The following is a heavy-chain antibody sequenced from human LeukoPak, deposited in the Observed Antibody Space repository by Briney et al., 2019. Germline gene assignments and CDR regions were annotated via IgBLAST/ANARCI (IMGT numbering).Heavy chain of an antibody. Sequence: SETLSLTCTVSGGSISSYYWSWIRQPPGKGLEWIGYIYYSGSTNYNPSLKRRVTISVDTSKNQFSLKLSSVTAADTAVYYCARAAPDEWELPYYYGMDVWGQGTTVTVSS. D-gene: IGHD1-26*01. CDR2: IYYSGST. V-gene: IGHV4-59*01. CDR1: GGSISSYY. CDR3: ARAAPDEWELPYYYGMDV. J-gene: IGHJ6*02.